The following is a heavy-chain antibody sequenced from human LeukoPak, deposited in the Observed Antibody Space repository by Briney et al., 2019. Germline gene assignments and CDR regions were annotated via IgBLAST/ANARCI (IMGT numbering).Heavy chain of an antibody. CDR2: IKQDGGEK. Sequence: GRSLRLSCAASGFTFSSYGMHWVRQAPGKGLEWVANIKQDGGEKYYVDSVKGRFTISRDNAKISLYLQLNSLRAEDTAVYYCVREDRSCYYHWGQGTLVTVSS. CDR3: VREDRSCYYH. D-gene: IGHD2-15*01. J-gene: IGHJ4*02. CDR1: GFTFSSYG. V-gene: IGHV3-7*03.